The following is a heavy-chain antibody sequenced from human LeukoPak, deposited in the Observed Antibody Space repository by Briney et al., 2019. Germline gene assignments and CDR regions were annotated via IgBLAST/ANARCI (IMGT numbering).Heavy chain of an antibody. D-gene: IGHD3-22*01. V-gene: IGHV3-7*05. CDR1: GFTFSNYW. Sequence: GGSLRLSCAASGFTFSNYWMNWVRQAPGKGLEWVANIKPDGREKYYVDSVKGRFTISRDNAKNSLDLQMNSLRAEDTAVYYCARVNYDSSGVGWFDPWGQGTLVTVSS. CDR3: ARVNYDSSGVGWFDP. CDR2: IKPDGREK. J-gene: IGHJ5*02.